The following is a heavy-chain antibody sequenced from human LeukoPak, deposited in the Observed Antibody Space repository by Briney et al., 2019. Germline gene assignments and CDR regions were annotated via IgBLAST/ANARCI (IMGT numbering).Heavy chain of an antibody. CDR1: GFTFSSYW. CDR3: AKDHLGEDPKRGGLDV. V-gene: IGHV3-7*03. CDR2: IKQDGSEK. Sequence: GGSLRLSCAASGFTFSSYWMSWVRQAPGKGLEWVANIKQDGSEKYYVDSVNGRFTISRDSSKNTLYLQMKSLRAEDTAVYYCAKDHLGEDPKRGGLDVWGQGTTVTGSS. J-gene: IGHJ6*02. D-gene: IGHD3-16*01.